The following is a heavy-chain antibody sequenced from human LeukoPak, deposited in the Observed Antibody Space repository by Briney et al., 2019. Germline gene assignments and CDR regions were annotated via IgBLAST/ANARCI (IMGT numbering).Heavy chain of an antibody. CDR1: GGSISSYY. D-gene: IGHD3-22*01. CDR2: IYYSGST. Sequence: SETLSLTCTVSGGSISSYYWSWIRQPPGKGLEWIGYIYYSGSTNYNPSPKSRVTISVDTSKNQFSLKLSSVTAADTAVYYCARARWVSGLDYWGQGTLVTVSS. V-gene: IGHV4-59*12. J-gene: IGHJ4*02. CDR3: ARARWVSGLDY.